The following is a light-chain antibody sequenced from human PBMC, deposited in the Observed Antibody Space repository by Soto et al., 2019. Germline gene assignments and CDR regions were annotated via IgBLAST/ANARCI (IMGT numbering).Light chain of an antibody. CDR1: QSVGRNY. Sequence: EIVLTQSPGALSVSPGERATLSCRASQSVGRNYLAWYQQKPGQAPRLLIYGASSRATGIPDRFSGSGSGTDFTLAISRLEPEDFAVYYCQQYADSPLTFGRGTKVETK. J-gene: IGKJ4*01. CDR3: QQYADSPLT. V-gene: IGKV3-20*01. CDR2: GAS.